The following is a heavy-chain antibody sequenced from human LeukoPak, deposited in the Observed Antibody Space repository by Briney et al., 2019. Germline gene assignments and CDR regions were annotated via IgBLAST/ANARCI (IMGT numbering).Heavy chain of an antibody. CDR1: GGSISSSSYY. Sequence: SETLSLTCTVSGGSISSSSYYWGWIRQPPGKGLEWIGSIYYSGSTYYNPSPKSRVTISVDTSKNQFSLKLSSVTAADTAVYYCARGFYDFWSGTIYYYYMDVWGKGTTVTVSS. D-gene: IGHD3-3*01. V-gene: IGHV4-39*07. J-gene: IGHJ6*03. CDR3: ARGFYDFWSGTIYYYYMDV. CDR2: IYYSGST.